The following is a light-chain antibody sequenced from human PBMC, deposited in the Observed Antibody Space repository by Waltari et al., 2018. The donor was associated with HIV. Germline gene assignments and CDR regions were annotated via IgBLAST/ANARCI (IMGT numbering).Light chain of an antibody. CDR2: DFS. J-gene: IGLJ1*01. Sequence: QSALTQPASVSGSPGQSLTIPCTGTSSDVGGYDYVSWYQQYPGKAPKLMIYDFSKRPSGVSNRFSGSKSGNTASLTVSGLQAEDEADYYCSSYTTSNTFVFGTGTKVTVL. CDR3: SSYTTSNTFV. V-gene: IGLV2-14*03. CDR1: SSDVGGYDY.